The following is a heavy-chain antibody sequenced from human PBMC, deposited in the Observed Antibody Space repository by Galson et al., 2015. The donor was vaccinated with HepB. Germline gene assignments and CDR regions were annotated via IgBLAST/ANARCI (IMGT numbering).Heavy chain of an antibody. J-gene: IGHJ4*02. CDR2: ISSSSSYI. CDR3: ARLGTEKADFDY. V-gene: IGHV3-21*01. Sequence: SLRLSCAASGFTFSSYSMNWVRQAPGKGLEWVSSISSSSSYIYYADSVKGRFTISRDNAKNSLYLQMNSLRAEDTAVYYCARLGTEKADFDYWGQGTLVTVSS. CDR1: GFTFSSYS.